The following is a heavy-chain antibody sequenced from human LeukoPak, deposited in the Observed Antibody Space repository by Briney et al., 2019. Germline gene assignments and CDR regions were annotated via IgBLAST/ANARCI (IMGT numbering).Heavy chain of an antibody. Sequence: ASVKVSCKAFGYTFISFGFSWVRQAPGQWLEWMGWISGYTGNTNYAQKFQGRVTMTTDTSTSTAYMELRTLRSDDTAVYYCVRDLNSAARSFFDYWGPGTLVTVSS. CDR3: VRDLNSAARSFFDY. CDR1: GYTFISFG. CDR2: ISGYTGNT. J-gene: IGHJ4*02. D-gene: IGHD6-6*01. V-gene: IGHV1-18*01.